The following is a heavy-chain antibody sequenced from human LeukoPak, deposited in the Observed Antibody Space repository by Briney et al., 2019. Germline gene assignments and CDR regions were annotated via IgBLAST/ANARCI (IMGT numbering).Heavy chain of an antibody. CDR3: ARPKGRGILDYYYYGLDV. V-gene: IGHV3-11*01. D-gene: IGHD2-15*01. CDR1: GFTFSDYY. CDR2: ISSSDSTI. Sequence: GGSLRLSCAASGFTFSDYYMNWIRQAPGKGLEWVSYISSSDSTIYYADSVKGRFTISRDNAKNSLYLQMNSLRAEDTAVYYCARPKGRGILDYYYYGLDVWGPGTTVTVSS. J-gene: IGHJ6*02.